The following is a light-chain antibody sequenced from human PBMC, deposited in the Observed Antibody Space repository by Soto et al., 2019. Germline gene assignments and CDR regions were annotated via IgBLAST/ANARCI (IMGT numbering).Light chain of an antibody. CDR3: SAWNASLNGVI. V-gene: IGLV1-44*01. J-gene: IGLJ2*01. CDR1: YSNIGDNT. Sequence: QTVVTQPPSASGTPGQRVTISCSGTYSNIGDNTVNWYQQVPGTAPKLLIYSDDQRPSGVPDRFSGSRSGSSASLAISGLQSDDEADYYCSAWNASLNGVIFGGGTKLTVL. CDR2: SDD.